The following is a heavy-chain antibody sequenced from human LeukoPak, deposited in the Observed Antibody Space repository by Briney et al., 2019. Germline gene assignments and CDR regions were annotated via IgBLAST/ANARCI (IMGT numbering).Heavy chain of an antibody. CDR2: ISNDGSKR. Sequence: PGGSLRLSCAASGFTFSNFPMHWVRQAPGQGLRWVAFISNDGSKRHYADSVKGRFTISRDNAKNSLYLQMNSLRAEDTAVYYCARESGSSGYYYFDYWGQGTLVTVSS. J-gene: IGHJ4*02. CDR1: GFTFSNFP. CDR3: ARESGSSGYYYFDY. D-gene: IGHD3-22*01. V-gene: IGHV3-30*07.